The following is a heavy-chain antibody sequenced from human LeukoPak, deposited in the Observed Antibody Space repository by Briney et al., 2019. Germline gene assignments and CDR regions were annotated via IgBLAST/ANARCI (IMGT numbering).Heavy chain of an antibody. CDR2: INHSGST. V-gene: IGHV4-34*01. CDR3: ATRTYYYGSGSYYKGFNYFDY. D-gene: IGHD3-10*01. J-gene: IGHJ4*02. Sequence: PSETLSLTCAVYGGSFSGYYWSWIRQPPGKGLEWIGEINHSGSTNYNPSLTSRVTISVDTSKNQFSLKLSSVTAADTAVYYCATRTYYYGSGSYYKGFNYFDYWGQGTLVTVSS. CDR1: GGSFSGYY.